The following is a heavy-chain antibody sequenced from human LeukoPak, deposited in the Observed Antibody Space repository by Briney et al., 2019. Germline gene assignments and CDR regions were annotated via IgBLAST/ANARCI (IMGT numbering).Heavy chain of an antibody. CDR1: GFTFSSYA. CDR2: ISSNGGST. J-gene: IGHJ4*02. V-gene: IGHV3-64*01. Sequence: GGSLRLSCAASGFTFSSYAMHWVRQAPGKGLEYVSAISSNGGSTYYANSVKGRFTISRDNSKNTLYLQMGSLRAEDMAVYYCARDIGYYDSSGYPYYWGQGTLVTVSS. D-gene: IGHD3-22*01. CDR3: ARDIGYYDSSGYPYY.